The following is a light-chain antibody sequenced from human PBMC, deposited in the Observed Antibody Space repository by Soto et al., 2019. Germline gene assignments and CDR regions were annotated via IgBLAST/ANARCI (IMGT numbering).Light chain of an antibody. V-gene: IGKV3-15*01. CDR3: QHYNNWPPMWT. CDR2: GAF. Sequence: DTVMTQSPATLSVSPGERATLSCRASESVGTSLTWYQQSPGQTLRFLMYGAFTRVTGIPARFSGSRSGPDCTLTISSLQSEDFAGYYCQHYNNWPPMWTFGQGTKWIS. J-gene: IGKJ1*01. CDR1: ESVGTS.